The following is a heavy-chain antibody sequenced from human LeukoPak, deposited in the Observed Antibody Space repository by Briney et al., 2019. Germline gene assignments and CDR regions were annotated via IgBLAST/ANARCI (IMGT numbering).Heavy chain of an antibody. CDR2: LTGTGGST. CDR3: AKDAGPRGAFSGLFDF. D-gene: IGHD1-26*01. CDR1: GFTFSSYA. Sequence: GGSLRLSCAASGFTFSSYAMTWVRQAPGKGLEWVSALTGTGGSTFYADSVKGRFTISRDNSKNTLYLQMNSLRAEDTVVYYCAKDAGPRGAFSGLFDFWGQGTLVTVSS. J-gene: IGHJ4*02. V-gene: IGHV3-23*01.